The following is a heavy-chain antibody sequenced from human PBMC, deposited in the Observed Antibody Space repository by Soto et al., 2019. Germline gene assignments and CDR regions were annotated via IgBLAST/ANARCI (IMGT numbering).Heavy chain of an antibody. CDR1: GGSFSGYY. Sequence: SETLSLTCAVYGGSFSGYYWSWIRQPPGKGLEWIGEINHSGSTNYNPSLKSRVTISVDTSKNQFSLKLSSVTAADTAVYYCARGRPFVVVVAATRGRWFDPWGQGTLVTVSS. CDR2: INHSGST. V-gene: IGHV4-34*01. D-gene: IGHD2-15*01. J-gene: IGHJ5*02. CDR3: ARGRPFVVVVAATRGRWFDP.